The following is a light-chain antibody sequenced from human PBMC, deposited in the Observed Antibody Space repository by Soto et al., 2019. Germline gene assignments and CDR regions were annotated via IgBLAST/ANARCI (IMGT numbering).Light chain of an antibody. CDR1: QSINIY. J-gene: IGKJ1*01. CDR3: QQYYSIPLT. CDR2: PAS. V-gene: IGKV1-39*01. Sequence: DIPMTQSPSSLSASVGDRVTISCRASQSINIYLNWYQQKPGKAPNLLIYPASRLQSGVPSRFSGSGSATGFTLTISSLQPEDFATYYCQQYYSIPLTFGQGTKVHVK.